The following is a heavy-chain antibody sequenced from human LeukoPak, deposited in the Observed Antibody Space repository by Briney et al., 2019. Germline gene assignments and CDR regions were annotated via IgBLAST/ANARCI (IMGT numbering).Heavy chain of an antibody. J-gene: IGHJ4*02. CDR3: ARGVAGTMDY. D-gene: IGHD6-19*01. CDR2: IYYSGST. Sequence: PSETLSLTCTVSGGSIGSYYWSWIRQPPGKGLEWIGYIYYSGSTNYNPSLKSRVTISVDTSKNQFSLKLSSVTAADTAVYYCARGVAGTMDYWGQGTLVTVSS. CDR1: GGSIGSYY. V-gene: IGHV4-59*01.